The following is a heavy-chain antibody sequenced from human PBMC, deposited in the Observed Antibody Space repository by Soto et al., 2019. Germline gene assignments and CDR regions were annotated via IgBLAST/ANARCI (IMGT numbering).Heavy chain of an antibody. V-gene: IGHV5-51*01. Sequence: GESLKISCKGLGNSFNNWIGWVRQMPGKGLEWMGIIYPGDSDTRYSPSFQGQVTISADKSISTAYLQWSSLKASDTAMYYCARAYYDFCSGYYVFYFDYWGQGTLVTVS. CDR1: GNSFNNW. CDR3: ARAYYDFCSGYYVFYFDY. CDR2: IYPGDSDT. J-gene: IGHJ4*02. D-gene: IGHD3-3*01.